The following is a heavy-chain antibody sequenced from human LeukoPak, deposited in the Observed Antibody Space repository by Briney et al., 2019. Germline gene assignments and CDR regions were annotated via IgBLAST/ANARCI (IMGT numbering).Heavy chain of an antibody. CDR3: ASRGIAARPGGFDP. CDR1: GGTFSSYA. D-gene: IGHD6-6*01. V-gene: IGHV1-69*05. J-gene: IGHJ5*02. CDR2: TIPIFGTA. Sequence: SVKVSCKASGGTFSSYAISWVRQAPGQGLEWMGGTIPIFGTANYAQKFQGRVTITTDESTSTAYMELSSLRSEDTAVYYCASRGIAARPGGFDPWGQGTLVTVSS.